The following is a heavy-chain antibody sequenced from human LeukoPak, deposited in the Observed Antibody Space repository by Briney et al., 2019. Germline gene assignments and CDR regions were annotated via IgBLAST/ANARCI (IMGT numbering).Heavy chain of an antibody. D-gene: IGHD5-18*01. CDR3: ARGGYSYGYMGYFDF. CDR1: GYTSTNYG. V-gene: IGHV1-3*01. Sequence: ASVKVSCKASGYTSTNYGIHWVRQAPGQRLEWMGWINPNTGNTRFSQKFQGSVTFIRDASASTAYMELSSLRSEDTAVYYCARGGYSYGYMGYFDFWGQGSLVTVSS. J-gene: IGHJ4*02. CDR2: INPNTGNT.